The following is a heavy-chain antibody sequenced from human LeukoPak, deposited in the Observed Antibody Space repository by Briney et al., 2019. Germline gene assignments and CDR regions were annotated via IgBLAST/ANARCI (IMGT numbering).Heavy chain of an antibody. V-gene: IGHV3-48*03. D-gene: IGHD3-22*01. Sequence: GGSLRLSCAASGFSFSSYEMNWVRQAPGKGLEWVSYISASGTTIYYADSVKGRFTISRDNAEKSLCLQMNSLRAEDTGVYYCARDSYYDSSGAFDYWGQGTLVTVSS. CDR2: ISASGTTI. J-gene: IGHJ4*02. CDR3: ARDSYYDSSGAFDY. CDR1: GFSFSSYE.